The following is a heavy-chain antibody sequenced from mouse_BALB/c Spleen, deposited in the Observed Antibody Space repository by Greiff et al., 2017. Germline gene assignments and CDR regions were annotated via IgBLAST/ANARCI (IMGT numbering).Heavy chain of an antibody. J-gene: IGHJ4*01. V-gene: IGHV6-6*02. CDR1: GFTFSNYW. CDR3: TRRLYAMDY. CDR2: IRLKSNNYAT. Sequence: EVKVVESGGGLVQPGGSMKLSCVASGFTFSNYWMNWVRQSPEKGLEWVAEIRLKSNNYATHYAESVKGRFTISRDDSKSSVYLQMNNLRAEDTGIYYCTRRLYAMDYWGQGTSVTVAS.